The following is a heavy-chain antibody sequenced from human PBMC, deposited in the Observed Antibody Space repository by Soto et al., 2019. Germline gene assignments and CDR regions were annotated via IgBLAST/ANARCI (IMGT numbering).Heavy chain of an antibody. V-gene: IGHV1-69*12. CDR3: AREVGVAVTGWCDP. CDR1: GGTFSSYA. Sequence: QVQLVQSGAEVKKPGSSVKVSCKASGGTFSSYAISWVRQAPGQGLEWMGGIIPIFGTANYAQKFQGRVTITAEESTSTAYRELSSRRSEDTAVYYCAREVGVAVTGWCDPWGQGTLVTVSS. CDR2: IIPIFGTA. J-gene: IGHJ5*02. D-gene: IGHD2-15*01.